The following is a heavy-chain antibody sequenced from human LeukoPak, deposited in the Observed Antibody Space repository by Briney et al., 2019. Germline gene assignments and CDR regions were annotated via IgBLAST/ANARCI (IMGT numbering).Heavy chain of an antibody. CDR2: ISYDGSNK. J-gene: IGHJ4*02. CDR3: ARDHYGDYGFDY. CDR1: GFTFSSYA. D-gene: IGHD4-17*01. Sequence: PGGSLRLSCAASGFTFSSYAMHWVRQAPGKGLEWVAVISYDGSNKYYADSVKGRFTISRDNAKNSVYLQMTSLTAEDTAVYYCARDHYGDYGFDYWGQGTLVTVSS. V-gene: IGHV3-30-3*01.